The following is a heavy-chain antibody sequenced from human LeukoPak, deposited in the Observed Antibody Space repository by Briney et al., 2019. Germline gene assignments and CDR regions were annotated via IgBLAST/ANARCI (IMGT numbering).Heavy chain of an antibody. D-gene: IGHD4-17*01. Sequence: PSETLSLTCAVYGGSFSGYYWSWIRQPPGKGLEWIGEINHSGSTNYNPSLKSRVTISVDTSKNQFSLKLSSVTAADTAVYYCARVFTVITDPHCDYWGQGTLVTVSS. CDR1: GGSFSGYY. V-gene: IGHV4-34*01. CDR3: ARVFTVITDPHCDY. CDR2: INHSGST. J-gene: IGHJ4*02.